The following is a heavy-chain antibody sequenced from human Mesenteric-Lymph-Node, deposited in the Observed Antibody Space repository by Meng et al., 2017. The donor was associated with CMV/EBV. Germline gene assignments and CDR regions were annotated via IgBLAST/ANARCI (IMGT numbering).Heavy chain of an antibody. Sequence: SGPTLVKPTETLTLTCTVSGFSLSNARMGVSWIRQPPGKALEWLAHIFSNDEKSYSTSLKSRLTISKDTSKSQVVLTMTNMDPVDTATYYCARIPTWDSSGYYYDYWGQGTLVTVSS. CDR1: GFSLSNARMG. CDR3: ARIPTWDSSGYYYDY. V-gene: IGHV2-26*01. J-gene: IGHJ4*02. CDR2: IFSNDEK. D-gene: IGHD3-22*01.